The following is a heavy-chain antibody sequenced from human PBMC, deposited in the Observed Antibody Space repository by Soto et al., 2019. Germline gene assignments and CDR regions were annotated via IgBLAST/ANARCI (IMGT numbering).Heavy chain of an antibody. J-gene: IGHJ6*02. CDR2: IKFDGITA. CDR1: GFTFTAYW. CDR3: ARGIRNYYGADV. Sequence: PGGSLRLSCVASGFTFTAYWMRWVRQAPGQGLVWVSRIKFDGITASYADSVNGRFTISRDNAKNTVYLQMDSLRAEDTGMYYCARGIRNYYGADVWGQGTTVTVSS. D-gene: IGHD2-21*01. V-gene: IGHV3-74*01.